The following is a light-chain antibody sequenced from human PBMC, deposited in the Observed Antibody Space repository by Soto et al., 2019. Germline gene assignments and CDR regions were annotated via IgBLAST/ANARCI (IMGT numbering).Light chain of an antibody. CDR3: QPSYSTHRP. V-gene: IGKV1-39*01. J-gene: IGKJ1*01. Sequence: DIQMTQSKSSMSSSVGYRVTNTGMANQGISTFLNWYQHKPGKAPNIMIYAASSLQSGVQSRFSGIGSETDFTLTIRSMQPEDFATYYCQPSYSTHRPLGPGTQVDLK. CDR1: QGISTF. CDR2: AAS.